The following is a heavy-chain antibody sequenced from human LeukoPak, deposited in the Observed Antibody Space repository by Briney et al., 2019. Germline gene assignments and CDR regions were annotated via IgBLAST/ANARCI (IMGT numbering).Heavy chain of an antibody. Sequence: GGSLRLSCAASGFSFSLYWMTWVRKAQGKGREWVAKIRRVGGVENYMDSVKGRFTISRDNAKNSLYLQMDSLRAEDTAVYYCARDSSPYCGSDCYFDAFDIWGQGTMVTVSS. CDR2: IRRVGGVE. V-gene: IGHV3-7*01. J-gene: IGHJ3*02. D-gene: IGHD2-21*01. CDR3: ARDSSPYCGSDCYFDAFDI. CDR1: GFSFSLYW.